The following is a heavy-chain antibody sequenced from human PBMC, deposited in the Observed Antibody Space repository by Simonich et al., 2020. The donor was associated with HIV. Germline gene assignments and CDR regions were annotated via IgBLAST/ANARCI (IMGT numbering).Heavy chain of an antibody. CDR3: ARGSVTMVRGVILTTNAFDV. CDR2: IYQSGAT. J-gene: IGHJ3*01. CDR1: GYSINSGYY. Sequence: QVQLQESGPGLVKPSETLSLTCAVSGYSINSGYYWGWLRQPPGKGLGWIGSIYQSGATYYNAVLNGRVTILLDTFNNHFSLELNSVMAADTAVYYCARGSVTMVRGVILTTNAFDVWGQGTMVTVSS. V-gene: IGHV4-38-2*01. D-gene: IGHD3-10*01.